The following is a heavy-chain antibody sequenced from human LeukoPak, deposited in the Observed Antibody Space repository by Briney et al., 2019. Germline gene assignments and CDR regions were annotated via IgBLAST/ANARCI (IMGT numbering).Heavy chain of an antibody. V-gene: IGHV4-4*02. J-gene: IGHJ4*02. Sequence: SGTLSLTCGVSGGSISSTNWWSWVRQPPGQGLEWIGEISLSGVTNYNPSLKSRVTMSLDRSKNHLSLTLTSVTAADTAVYYYSRESGAFSPFGYWGQGTLVTVSS. CDR2: ISLSGVT. CDR3: SRESGAFSPFGY. CDR1: GGSISSTNW. D-gene: IGHD1-26*01.